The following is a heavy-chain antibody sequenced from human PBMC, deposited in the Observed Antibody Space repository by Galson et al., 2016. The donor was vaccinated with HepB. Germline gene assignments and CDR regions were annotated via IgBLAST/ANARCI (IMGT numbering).Heavy chain of an antibody. J-gene: IGHJ6*02. D-gene: IGHD7-27*01. CDR3: ARGVNWGSGYVMDV. V-gene: IGHV1-46*01. Sequence: SVKVSCKASGYTFPNYYMHWVRQAPGQGLEWMGILNPSGLSAAYAQKFQGRVSITADESTRTAYMELSSLRSEDTAMYYCARGVNWGSGYVMDVWGQGTTVTVSS. CDR2: LNPSGLSA. CDR1: GYTFPNYY.